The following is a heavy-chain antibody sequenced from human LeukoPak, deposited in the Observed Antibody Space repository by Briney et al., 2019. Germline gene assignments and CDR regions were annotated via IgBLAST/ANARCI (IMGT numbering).Heavy chain of an antibody. CDR1: GFTFSDYY. J-gene: IGHJ6*03. CDR2: ISSSGSTI. Sequence: GGSLRLSCAASGFTFSDYYMSWIRQAPGKGLEWVSYISSSGSTIYYADSVKGRFTISRDNAKNSLYLQMNSLRAEDTALYHCARVGSSGRSPYYYYYMDVWGKGTPVTVSS. CDR3: ARVGSSGRSPYYYYYMDV. D-gene: IGHD6-19*01. V-gene: IGHV3-11*01.